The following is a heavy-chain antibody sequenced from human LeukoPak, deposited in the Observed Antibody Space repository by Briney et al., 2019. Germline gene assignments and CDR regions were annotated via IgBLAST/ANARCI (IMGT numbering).Heavy chain of an antibody. CDR1: GGTFSSYA. CDR3: AREGITGTTVFAFDI. J-gene: IGHJ3*02. CDR2: IIPIFGTA. Sequence: SVKVSCKASGGTFSSYAISWVRQAPGQGLEWMGGIIPIFGTANYAQKFQGRVTITADESTSTAYMELSSLRSEDTAVYYCAREGITGTTVFAFDIWGQGTMVTVSS. D-gene: IGHD1-7*01. V-gene: IGHV1-69*13.